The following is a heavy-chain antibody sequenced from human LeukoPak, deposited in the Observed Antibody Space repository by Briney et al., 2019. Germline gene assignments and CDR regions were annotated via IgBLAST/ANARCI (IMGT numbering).Heavy chain of an antibody. J-gene: IGHJ4*02. CDR3: ARTNYNGSGSYYRYFDY. CDR2: INHSGST. CDR1: GGSFSGYY. D-gene: IGHD3-10*01. V-gene: IGHV4-34*01. Sequence: PLETLSLTCAVYGGSFSGYYWSWIRQPPGKGLEWMGEINHSGSTNYNPSLKSRVTISVDTSKNQYSLKLSSVTAADTAVYYCARTNYNGSGSYYRYFDYWGQGTLVTVSS.